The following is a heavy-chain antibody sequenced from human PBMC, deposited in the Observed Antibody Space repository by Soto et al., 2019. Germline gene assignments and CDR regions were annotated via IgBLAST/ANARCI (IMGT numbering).Heavy chain of an antibody. V-gene: IGHV3-21*01. J-gene: IGHJ6*02. D-gene: IGHD6-13*01. CDR1: GFTFSSYS. CDR2: ISSSSSYI. CDR3: ARDKIGISSSSNGMDV. Sequence: EVQLVESGGGLVKPGGSLRLSCAASGFTFSSYSMNWVRQAPGKGLEWVSSISSSSSYIYYADSAKGRFTISRDNAKNSLYLQMNSLRAEDTAVYYCARDKIGISSSSNGMDVWGQGTTVTVSS.